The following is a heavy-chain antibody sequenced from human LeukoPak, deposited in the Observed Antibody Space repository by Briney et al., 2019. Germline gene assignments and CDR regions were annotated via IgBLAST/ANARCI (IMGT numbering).Heavy chain of an antibody. CDR2: IYHTGTT. D-gene: IGHD5/OR15-5a*01. Sequence: PSGTLSLTCAVSGGSIRSSNWWSWVRQPPGKGPEWIGAIYHTGTTYYNPSLKSRATISVDTSKNQFSLKLSSVAATDTAVFYCARRVSGVSWYFDLWGRGTLVTVSS. V-gene: IGHV4-4*02. CDR3: ARRVSGVSWYFDL. CDR1: GGSIRSSNW. J-gene: IGHJ2*01.